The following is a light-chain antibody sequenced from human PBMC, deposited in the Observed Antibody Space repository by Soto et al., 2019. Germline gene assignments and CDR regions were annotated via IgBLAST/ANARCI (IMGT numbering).Light chain of an antibody. CDR3: MQALQSPT. CDR1: QSLLHSNGYNY. CDR2: LGS. J-gene: IGKJ4*01. Sequence: DIVMTQSPLSLPVTPGEPASISCRSSQSLLHSNGYNYLDWYLQKPGQSPQILIYLGSHRASGVRDRFSGSGSGTDFTLKISRVEAEDVGVYYCMQALQSPTFGGGTRVEIK. V-gene: IGKV2-28*01.